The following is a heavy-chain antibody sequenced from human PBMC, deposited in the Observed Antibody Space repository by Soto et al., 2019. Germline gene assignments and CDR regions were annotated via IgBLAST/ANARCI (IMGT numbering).Heavy chain of an antibody. Sequence: GGSLRLCCAASRFTFSSYGMHWVRQAPGQVLDGVAIISYRGSNKYYADSVKRRFTISRDNSKNTLYLQMNSLRAEDTAVYYCAKGHSNPGVYYGMDVWGQGTTVTVSS. J-gene: IGHJ6*02. V-gene: IGHV3-30*18. CDR2: ISYRGSNK. CDR3: AKGHSNPGVYYGMDV. CDR1: RFTFSSYG. D-gene: IGHD4-4*01.